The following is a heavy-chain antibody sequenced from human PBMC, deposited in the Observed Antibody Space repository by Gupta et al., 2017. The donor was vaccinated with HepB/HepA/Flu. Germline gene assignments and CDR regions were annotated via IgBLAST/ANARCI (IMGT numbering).Heavy chain of an antibody. Sequence: PGKGLEWVSGIRGSGDTTYYADSVKGRFIITRDNSKSALYLQMNNLRAEDTAVYFCAKAPVRYHLLDADYGGQGTQVTVSS. J-gene: IGHJ4*02. D-gene: IGHD2-2*01. CDR3: AKAPVRYHLLDADY. CDR2: IRGSGDTT. V-gene: IGHV3-23*01.